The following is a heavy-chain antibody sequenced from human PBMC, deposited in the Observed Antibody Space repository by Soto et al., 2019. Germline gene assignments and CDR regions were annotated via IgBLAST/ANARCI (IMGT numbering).Heavy chain of an antibody. CDR2: IIPIFGTA. D-gene: IGHD2-21*02. CDR1: GGANSIYA. J-gene: IGHJ6*02. Sequence: KPCSKARGGANSIYAISWVLHNTGKGLEWMGGIIPIFGTANYAQKFQGRVTITADESTSTAYMELSSLRSEDTAVYYCARGLTTVVTPSYYYYGMDVWGQGTTVTVSS. CDR3: ARGLTTVVTPSYYYYGMDV. V-gene: IGHV1-69*01.